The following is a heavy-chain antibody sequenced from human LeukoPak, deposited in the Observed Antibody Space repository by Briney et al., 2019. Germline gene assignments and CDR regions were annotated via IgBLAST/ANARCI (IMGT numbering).Heavy chain of an antibody. CDR2: IYSRGST. V-gene: IGHV4-4*07. J-gene: IGHJ4*02. CDR1: GGLFTGYY. D-gene: IGHD3-16*01. CDR3: ARRLKGSDERTFDY. Sequence: SETLSLTCTVSGGLFTGYYWAWIRQPAGKGLEWIGRIYSRGSTNYNPSLKSRVTMSVDTSKNQFSLELRSVTAADTAVYYCARRLKGSDERTFDYWGQGTLVTVSS.